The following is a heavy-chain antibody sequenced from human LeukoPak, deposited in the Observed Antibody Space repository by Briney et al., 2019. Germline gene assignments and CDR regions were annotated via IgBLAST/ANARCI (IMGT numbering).Heavy chain of an antibody. CDR2: FDPEDGET. CDR1: GYTLTELS. Sequence: ASVKVSYKVSGYTLTELSMHWVRQAPGKGLEWMGGFDPEDGETIYAQKFQGRVTMTRDTSTSTVYMELSSLRSEDTAVYYCARVDYGDYEIMDYWGQGTLVTVSS. V-gene: IGHV1-24*01. D-gene: IGHD4-17*01. J-gene: IGHJ4*02. CDR3: ARVDYGDYEIMDY.